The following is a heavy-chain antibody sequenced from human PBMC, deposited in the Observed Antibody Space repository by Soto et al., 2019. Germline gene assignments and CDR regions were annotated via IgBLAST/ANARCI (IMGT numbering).Heavy chain of an antibody. Sequence: GESLKISCKGSGYSFSSYWIAWVRQMPGKGLEWMGIIYPGDSDTRYSPSFQGQVTISADKSITTAYLQWSSLKAADTAVYYCARLKSAAAGMDVWGQGTTVTVSS. D-gene: IGHD6-13*01. CDR1: GYSFSSYW. CDR2: IYPGDSDT. V-gene: IGHV5-51*03. J-gene: IGHJ6*02. CDR3: ARLKSAAAGMDV.